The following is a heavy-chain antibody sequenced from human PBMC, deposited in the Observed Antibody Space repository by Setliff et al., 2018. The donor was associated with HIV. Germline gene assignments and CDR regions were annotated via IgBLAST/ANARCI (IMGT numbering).Heavy chain of an antibody. D-gene: IGHD7-27*01. CDR2: IIPFFRTT. V-gene: IGHV1-69*06. CDR1: GGTFSTYS. J-gene: IGHJ6*03. Sequence: SVKVSCKASGGTFSTYSMNWVRQAPGQGLEWMGGIIPFFRTTNYAQKFQGRVTVTADISTSTAYMELRSLRSDDTAVYYCARDKTGDLWYYMDVWGKGTAVTVSS. CDR3: ARDKTGDLWYYMDV.